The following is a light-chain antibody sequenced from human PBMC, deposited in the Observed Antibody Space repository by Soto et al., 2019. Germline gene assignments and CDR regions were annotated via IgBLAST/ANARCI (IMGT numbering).Light chain of an antibody. CDR1: PSVSARF. Sequence: EIVLTQSPGTLSLSPGDRATFSCRASPSVSARFLAWYQQKPGQAPRLLIYDASSRATDIPDRFSGSGSGTDFTLTISRLEAEDVAVYYCQQYASSPFTFGGGTKVEIK. V-gene: IGKV3-20*01. CDR2: DAS. CDR3: QQYASSPFT. J-gene: IGKJ4*01.